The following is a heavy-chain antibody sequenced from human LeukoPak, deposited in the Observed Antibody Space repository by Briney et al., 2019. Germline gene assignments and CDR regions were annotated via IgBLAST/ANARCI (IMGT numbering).Heavy chain of an antibody. V-gene: IGHV3-48*04. D-gene: IGHD4-23*01. CDR1: GFTFSSYS. CDR3: ASSGGNSDFDY. CDR2: ISSSSSTI. Sequence: PGGSLRLSCGASGFTFSSYSMNWVRQAPGKGLEWVSYISSSSSTIYYADSVKGRFTISRDNAKNSLYLQMNSLRAEDTAVYYCASSGGNSDFDYWGQGTLVTVSS. J-gene: IGHJ4*02.